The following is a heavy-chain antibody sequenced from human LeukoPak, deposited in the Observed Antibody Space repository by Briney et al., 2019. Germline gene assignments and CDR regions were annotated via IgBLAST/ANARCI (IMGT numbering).Heavy chain of an antibody. D-gene: IGHD2-15*01. CDR3: ARRGWYCNGGSCYSSIYYYYMDV. Sequence: ASVKVSCKASGYTFTGYYMHWVRQAPGQGLGWMGWINPNSGGTNYAQKFQGRVTMTRDTSISTAYMELSRLRSDDTAVYYCARRGWYCNGGSCYSSIYYYYMDVWGKGPRSPSP. V-gene: IGHV1-2*02. CDR2: INPNSGGT. J-gene: IGHJ6*03. CDR1: GYTFTGYY.